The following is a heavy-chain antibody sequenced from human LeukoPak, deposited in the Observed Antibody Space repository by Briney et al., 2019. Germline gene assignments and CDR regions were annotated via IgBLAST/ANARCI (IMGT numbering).Heavy chain of an antibody. CDR1: GFTFSSYG. Sequence: PGGSLRLSCAASGFTFSSYGMHWVRQAPGKRLEWVAVIWYDGSNKYYADSVKGRFTISRDNSKNTLYLQMNSLRAEDTAVYYCARDSSSWYGPLLRYWGQGTLVTVSS. J-gene: IGHJ4*02. D-gene: IGHD6-13*01. CDR3: ARDSSSWYGPLLRY. V-gene: IGHV3-33*01. CDR2: IWYDGSNK.